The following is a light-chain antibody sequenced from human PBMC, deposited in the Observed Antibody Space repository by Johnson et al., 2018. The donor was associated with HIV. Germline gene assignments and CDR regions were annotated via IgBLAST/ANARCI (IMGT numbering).Light chain of an antibody. Sequence: QSVLTQPPSVSAAPGQKVTISCSGSGSNIGNNYVSWYQQLPGTAPKLLIYDNNKRPSGIPDRFSGSKSGTSATLGITGLQTGDEADYYCGTWDSSLSAGVFGTGTEVTVL. CDR1: GSNIGNNY. V-gene: IGLV1-51*01. CDR2: DNN. J-gene: IGLJ1*01. CDR3: GTWDSSLSAGV.